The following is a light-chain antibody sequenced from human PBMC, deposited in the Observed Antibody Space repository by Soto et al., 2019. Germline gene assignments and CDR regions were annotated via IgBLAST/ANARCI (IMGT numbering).Light chain of an antibody. Sequence: QLVLTQPPSASGTPGQRVTISCSGSSSNIGSNTVNWYQQLPGTAPKLLIYSNNQRPSGVPDRFSGSKSGTSASLAISGLQSEDEADYYCAAWDDSLKVWVFGGGTKLTVL. J-gene: IGLJ3*02. V-gene: IGLV1-44*01. CDR2: SNN. CDR1: SSNIGSNT. CDR3: AAWDDSLKVWV.